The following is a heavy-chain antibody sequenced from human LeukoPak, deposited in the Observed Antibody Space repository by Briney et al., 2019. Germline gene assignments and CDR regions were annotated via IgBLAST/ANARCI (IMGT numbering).Heavy chain of an antibody. CDR1: GGSISSYY. J-gene: IGHJ4*02. CDR3: ASSPPQNYYDSSGYFDY. Sequence: SETLSLTCTVSGGSISSYYWSWIRQPPGKGLEWIGYIYYSGSTNYNPSLKSRVTISVDTSKNPFSLKLSSVTAADTAVYYCASSPPQNYYDSSGYFDYWGQGTLVTVSS. V-gene: IGHV4-59*01. CDR2: IYYSGST. D-gene: IGHD3-22*01.